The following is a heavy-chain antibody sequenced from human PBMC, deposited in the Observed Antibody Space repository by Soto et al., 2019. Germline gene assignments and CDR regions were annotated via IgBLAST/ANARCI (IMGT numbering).Heavy chain of an antibody. CDR1: GFTFSSYW. CDR2: ISSSSSYI. J-gene: IGHJ4*02. D-gene: IGHD2-8*01. Sequence: EVQLVESGGGLVQPGGSLRLSCAASGFTFSSYWMHWVRQAPGKGLVWVSSISSSSSYIYYADSVKGRFTISRDNAKNSLYLQMNSLRAEDTAVYYCARVSSCTNGVCYTVDYWGQGTLVTVSS. V-gene: IGHV3-21*01. CDR3: ARVSSCTNGVCYTVDY.